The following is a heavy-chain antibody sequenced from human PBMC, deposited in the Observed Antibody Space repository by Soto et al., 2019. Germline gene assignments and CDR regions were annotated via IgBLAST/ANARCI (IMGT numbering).Heavy chain of an antibody. V-gene: IGHV4-59*08. D-gene: IGHD1-26*01. CDR1: GGSISSHY. J-gene: IGHJ2*01. Sequence: QVQLQESGPGLVKPSETLSLTCTVSGGSISSHYWSWIRQPPGKGLEWIGYIYYSGSTDYNPSLTSRVTTSVDTPKNQLSLRLTSVTAADTAVYYCARPRGTTPAVWYFDLWGRGTLVTVSS. CDR2: IYYSGST. CDR3: ARPRGTTPAVWYFDL.